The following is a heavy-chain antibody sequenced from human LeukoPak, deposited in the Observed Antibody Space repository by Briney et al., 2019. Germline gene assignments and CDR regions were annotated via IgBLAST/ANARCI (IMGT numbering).Heavy chain of an antibody. V-gene: IGHV5-51*01. Sequence: GESLKISCKGSGYSFTSYWIGWVRQTPGKGLEWMGIIYPGDSDTRYSPSFQGQVTISADKSISTAYLQWSSLKASDTAMYYCARGYYDSSGTGGDAFDIWGQRTMVTVSS. CDR2: IYPGDSDT. J-gene: IGHJ3*02. D-gene: IGHD3-22*01. CDR3: ARGYYDSSGTGGDAFDI. CDR1: GYSFTSYW.